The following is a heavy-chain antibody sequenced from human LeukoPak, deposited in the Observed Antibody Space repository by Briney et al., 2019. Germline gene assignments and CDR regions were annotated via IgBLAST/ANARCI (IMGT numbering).Heavy chain of an antibody. J-gene: IGHJ6*03. V-gene: IGHV1-2*02. CDR1: GYTFTGYY. Sequence: VKVSCKASGYTFTGYYMHWVRQAPGQGLEWMGWINPNSGGTNYAQKFQGRVTMTRDTSISTAYMELSRLRSDDTAVYYCARGMVDYINNFLYYYYMDVWGKGTTVTVSS. CDR3: ARGMVDYINNFLYYYYMDV. D-gene: IGHD4-11*01. CDR2: INPNSGGT.